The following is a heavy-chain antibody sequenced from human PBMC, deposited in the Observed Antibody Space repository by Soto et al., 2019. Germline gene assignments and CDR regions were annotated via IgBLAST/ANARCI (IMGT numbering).Heavy chain of an antibody. CDR2: IYYSGST. Sequence: SETLSLTCTVSGGSISSGDYYWSWIRQPPGKGLEWIGYIYYSGSTYYKPSLKSRVTISVDTSKNQFSLKLSSVTAADTAVYYCARDRGSIVVVPAAIGAWFDPWGQGTLVTVSS. CDR3: ARDRGSIVVVPAAIGAWFDP. CDR1: GGSISSGDYY. D-gene: IGHD2-2*01. V-gene: IGHV4-30-4*01. J-gene: IGHJ5*02.